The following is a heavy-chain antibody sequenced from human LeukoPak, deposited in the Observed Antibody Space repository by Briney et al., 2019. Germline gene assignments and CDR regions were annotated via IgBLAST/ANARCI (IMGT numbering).Heavy chain of an antibody. D-gene: IGHD3-3*01. CDR2: IYYSGST. CDR1: GGSISSYY. Sequence: SETLSLTCTVSGGSISSYYWSWIRQPPGKGLEWIGYIYYSGSTNYNPSLKSRVTISVDTSKNQFSLKLSSVTAADTAVYYCARGVPEYYDFWGGYFYYFDYWGQGTLVTVSS. J-gene: IGHJ4*02. V-gene: IGHV4-59*01. CDR3: ARGVPEYYDFWGGYFYYFDY.